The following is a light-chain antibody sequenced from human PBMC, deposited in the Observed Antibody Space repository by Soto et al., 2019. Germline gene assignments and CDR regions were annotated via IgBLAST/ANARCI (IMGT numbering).Light chain of an antibody. J-gene: IGKJ4*02. CDR2: GAS. Sequence: IVMTQSPATLSVSPGERATISCRASQSITNNLAWYQQKPGQAPRLLIYGASTGATGLPARFSGRGSGTRFTLTISSLQSEDFAVYYCQQYSDWPRTFGRGTKVEI. CDR1: QSITNN. V-gene: IGKV3-15*01. CDR3: QQYSDWPRT.